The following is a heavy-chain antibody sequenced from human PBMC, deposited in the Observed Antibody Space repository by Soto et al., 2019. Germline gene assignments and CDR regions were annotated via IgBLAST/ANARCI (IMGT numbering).Heavy chain of an antibody. CDR1: GYTFTSYY. CDR3: ARAGAARLHPLGGSYYYMDV. D-gene: IGHD6-6*01. J-gene: IGHJ6*03. Sequence: ASVKVSCKASGYTFTSYYMHWVRQAPGQGLEWMGIINPGGGSTSYAQKFQGRVTMTRDTSTSTVYMELSSLRSDDTAVYYCARAGAARLHPLGGSYYYMDVWGKGTTVTVSS. V-gene: IGHV1-46*01. CDR2: INPGGGST.